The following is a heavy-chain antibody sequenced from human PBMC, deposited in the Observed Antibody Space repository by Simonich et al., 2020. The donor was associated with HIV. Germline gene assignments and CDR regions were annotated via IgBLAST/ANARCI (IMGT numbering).Heavy chain of an antibody. V-gene: IGHV1-69-2*01. CDR2: VDPEDGEA. CDR3: ATPSLAATAFDY. J-gene: IGHJ4*02. CDR1: GYTFTDYY. Sequence: VQLVQSGAEVKKPGATVKISCKVSGYTFTDYYIHWVQQAPGKGLDGMGRVDPEDGEAKFAEKFRGRVTITADTSTDTAYMELSGLRSEDTAVYYCATPSLAATAFDYWGEGTLVTVSS. D-gene: IGHD2-15*01.